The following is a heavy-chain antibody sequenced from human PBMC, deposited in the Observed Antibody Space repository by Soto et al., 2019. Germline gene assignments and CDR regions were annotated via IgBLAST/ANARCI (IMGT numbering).Heavy chain of an antibody. J-gene: IGHJ4*02. CDR1: GYTFTSHG. D-gene: IGHD5-18*01. CDR3: ARGGYSYSYPLDY. Sequence: ASGKVFCKSFGYTFTSHGISWMRKAPGQGLEWMAWISAYNGNTNYAQKLQDRVTMTTDTSTSTAYMELRSLRSDDTAVYYCARGGYSYSYPLDYWGQGTLVTVSS. V-gene: IGHV1-18*01. CDR2: ISAYNGNT.